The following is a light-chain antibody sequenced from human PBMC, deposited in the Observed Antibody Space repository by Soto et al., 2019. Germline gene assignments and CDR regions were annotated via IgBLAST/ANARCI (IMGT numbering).Light chain of an antibody. Sequence: DIEMTQSPSSLSASVGDRVTITCRASQSIVTYLNWYIQKPGKAPKLLIYAASNLQSGVPSRLSGSGSGTEFTLTISSIEPEDSAVYYCQQRSNWITFGQGTRLEIK. CDR3: QQRSNWIT. V-gene: IGKV1-39*01. CDR2: AAS. CDR1: QSIVTY. J-gene: IGKJ5*01.